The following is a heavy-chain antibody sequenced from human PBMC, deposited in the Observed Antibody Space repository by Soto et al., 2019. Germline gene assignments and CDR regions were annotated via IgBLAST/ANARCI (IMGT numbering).Heavy chain of an antibody. CDR3: VMVDNYVTPTPQDV. CDR2: ISPYTGNT. V-gene: IGHV1-18*01. Sequence: QVQLVQSGDEVKKPGASVKVSCKASGYIFVNYGIAWVRQAPGQWLEWMGWISPYTGNTHSASKVQGRLPMTTDTSTSTAYMDLGSLTSDDTAVYYCVMVDNYVTPTPQDVWGQGTTVTVSS. D-gene: IGHD3-16*01. CDR1: GYIFVNYG. J-gene: IGHJ6*02.